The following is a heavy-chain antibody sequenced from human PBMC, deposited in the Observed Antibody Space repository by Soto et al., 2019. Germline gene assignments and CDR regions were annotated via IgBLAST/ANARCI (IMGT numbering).Heavy chain of an antibody. J-gene: IGHJ6*02. D-gene: IGHD3-3*01. V-gene: IGHV3-30*18. CDR1: GFTFSTYG. Sequence: QAQLVESGGGLVQPGRSLKLSCAASGFTFSTYGMHWVRQSPGKGLEWVAVISYDGSNQYYRDSVRDSFTISRDNSRNTVYLQINRLREEDTAVYYCAKDEGRFMKYYCNFGVDAWGRGTTVTVS. CDR3: AKDEGRFMKYYCNFGVDA. CDR2: ISYDGSNQ.